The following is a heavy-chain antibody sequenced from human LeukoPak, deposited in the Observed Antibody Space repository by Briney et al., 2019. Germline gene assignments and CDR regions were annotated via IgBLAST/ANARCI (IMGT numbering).Heavy chain of an antibody. CDR2: IDPSDSYT. V-gene: IGHV5-10-1*01. CDR1: GYSFTIYW. CDR3: ARRVKLGYCSSTSCFTLPDAFDI. J-gene: IGHJ3*02. D-gene: IGHD2-2*02. Sequence: GESLKISCKGFGYSFTIYWVGWVRQMPGKGLEWMGRIDPSDSYTNYSPSFQGHVTISADKSISTAYLQWSSLKASDTAMYYCARRVKLGYCSSTSCFTLPDAFDIWGQGTMVTVSS.